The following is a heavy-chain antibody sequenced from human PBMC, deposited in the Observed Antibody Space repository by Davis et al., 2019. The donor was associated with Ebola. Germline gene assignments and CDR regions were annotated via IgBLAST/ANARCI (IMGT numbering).Heavy chain of an antibody. D-gene: IGHD6-6*01. J-gene: IGHJ4*02. CDR2: ISGSGGST. CDR3: AKRGREYSSSPWDY. V-gene: IGHV3-23*01. CDR1: GFTFSSYA. Sequence: GESLKIPCAASGFTFSSYAMSWVRQAPGKGLEWVSAISGSGGSTYYADSVKGRFTISRDNSKNTLYLQMNSLRAEDTAVYYCAKRGREYSSSPWDYWGQGTLVTVSS.